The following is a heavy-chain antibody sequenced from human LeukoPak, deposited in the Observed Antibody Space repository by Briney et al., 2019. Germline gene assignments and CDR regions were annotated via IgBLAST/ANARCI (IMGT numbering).Heavy chain of an antibody. CDR2: ISYSGTT. Sequence: PSETLSLTCTVSGGSISSSPYFWGWIRQSPGKGLEWIGSISYSGTTYYNPSLKSRLTISVDTSKNQFSLKLNSVTAADTAVYYCAANSADYNTLGSSYKVWGQGTLVTVSS. V-gene: IGHV4-39*01. CDR1: GGSISSSPYF. CDR3: AANSADYNTLGSSYKV. J-gene: IGHJ4*02. D-gene: IGHD3-10*01.